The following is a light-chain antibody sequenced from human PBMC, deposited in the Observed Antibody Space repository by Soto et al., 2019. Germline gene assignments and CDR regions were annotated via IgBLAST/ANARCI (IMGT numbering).Light chain of an antibody. V-gene: IGKV3-11*01. Sequence: EIVLTQSPVTLSLSPGERATLSCRASQSVSSSLAWYQQKPGQAPRLLIYDASNRATGIPARFSDSGSETDFNLTVSSLEPKDFAVYYCQQSSNWPLSFGAGNKVEIK. CDR1: QSVSSS. CDR3: QQSSNWPLS. J-gene: IGKJ4*01. CDR2: DAS.